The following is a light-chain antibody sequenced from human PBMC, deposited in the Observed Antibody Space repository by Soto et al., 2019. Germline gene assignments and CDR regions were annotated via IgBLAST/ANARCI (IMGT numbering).Light chain of an antibody. V-gene: IGKV3-20*01. J-gene: IGKJ3*01. CDR3: QQYGSSPLFT. CDR1: QSVSSSY. Sequence: EIVLTQSPGTLSLSPGERATLSCRASQSVSSSYLAWYQQKPGQAPMLLIYGASSTATGSADTFSGSGSGTDFTLTIIRLVAEDFAVYYCQQYGSSPLFTFGPGTKVDIK. CDR2: GAS.